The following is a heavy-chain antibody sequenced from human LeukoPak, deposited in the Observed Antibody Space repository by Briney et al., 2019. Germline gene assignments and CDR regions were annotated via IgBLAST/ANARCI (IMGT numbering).Heavy chain of an antibody. CDR1: GYTFNTYG. CDR2: INAYNGNT. Sequence: GASVKVSCKASGYTFNTYGINWVRQAPGQGLEWMGWINAYNGNTNYDQKLQGRLTMTTDTSTSTAYMELRSLRSDDTAVYYCARGKNSILDFDYWGQGTLVTVSS. D-gene: IGHD1/OR15-1a*01. V-gene: IGHV1-18*01. CDR3: ARGKNSILDFDY. J-gene: IGHJ4*02.